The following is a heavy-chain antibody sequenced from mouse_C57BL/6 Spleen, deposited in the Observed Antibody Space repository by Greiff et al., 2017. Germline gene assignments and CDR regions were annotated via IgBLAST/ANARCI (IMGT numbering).Heavy chain of an antibody. CDR2: INPSTGGT. CDR1: GYSFTGYY. CDR3: ARYYYGNYAGFAY. J-gene: IGHJ3*01. Sequence: EVQLQQSGPELVKPGASVKISCKASGYSFTGYYMNWVKQSPEKSLEWIGEINPSTGGTTYNQKFKAKATLTVDKSSSTAYMQLKSLTSEDSAVYYCARYYYGNYAGFAYWGQGTLVTVSA. V-gene: IGHV1-42*01. D-gene: IGHD2-1*01.